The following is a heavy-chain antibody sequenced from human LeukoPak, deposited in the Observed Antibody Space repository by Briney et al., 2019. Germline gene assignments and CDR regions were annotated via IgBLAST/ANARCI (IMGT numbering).Heavy chain of an antibody. CDR3: ARAVVVVPAAIGGWFDH. D-gene: IGHD2-2*02. J-gene: IGHJ5*02. Sequence: KPSETLSLTCAVYGGSFSGYYWSWIRQPPGKGLEWIGEINHSGSTNYNPSLKSRVTISVDTSKNQFSLKLSSVTAADTAVYYCARAVVVVPAAIGGWFDHWGQGTLVTVST. CDR1: GGSFSGYY. CDR2: INHSGST. V-gene: IGHV4-34*01.